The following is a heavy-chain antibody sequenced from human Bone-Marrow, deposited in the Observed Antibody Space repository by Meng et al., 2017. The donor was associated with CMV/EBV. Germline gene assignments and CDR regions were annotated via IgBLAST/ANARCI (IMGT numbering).Heavy chain of an antibody. CDR2: IRYDGSNK. V-gene: IGHV3-30*02. CDR3: AKEGYYGSGYGMDV. D-gene: IGHD3-10*01. CDR1: GFTFSSYG. Sequence: GESLKISCAASGFTFSSYGMHWVRQAPGKGLEWVAFIRYDGSNKYYADSVKGRFTISRDNSKNTLYLQMNSLRAEDTAVYYCAKEGYYGSGYGMDVWGQGTTVTGSS. J-gene: IGHJ6*02.